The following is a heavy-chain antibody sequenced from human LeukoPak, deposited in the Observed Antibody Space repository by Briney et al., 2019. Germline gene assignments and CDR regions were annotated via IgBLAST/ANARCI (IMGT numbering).Heavy chain of an antibody. CDR3: AKDAINWNYYFDY. Sequence: GGSLRLSCAASGFTFSSYGMHWVRQAPGKGLEWVAVISYDGSNKYYADSVKGRFTISRDNSKNTLYLQMNSLRAEDTAVYYCAKDAINWNYYFDYWGQGTLVTVSS. V-gene: IGHV3-30*18. CDR2: ISYDGSNK. J-gene: IGHJ4*02. CDR1: GFTFSSYG. D-gene: IGHD1-1*01.